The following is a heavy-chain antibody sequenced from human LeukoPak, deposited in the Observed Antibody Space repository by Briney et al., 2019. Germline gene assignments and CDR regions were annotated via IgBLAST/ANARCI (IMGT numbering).Heavy chain of an antibody. Sequence: SETLSLTCAVYGGSFSGYYWSWIRQPPGKGLEWIGEINHSGSTNYNPSLKSRVTISVDTSKNQFSLKLSSVTAADTAVYYCARGRDSGYDRSFDYWGQGTLVTVSS. V-gene: IGHV4-34*01. CDR2: INHSGST. CDR3: ARGRDSGYDRSFDY. J-gene: IGHJ4*02. D-gene: IGHD5-12*01. CDR1: GGSFSGYY.